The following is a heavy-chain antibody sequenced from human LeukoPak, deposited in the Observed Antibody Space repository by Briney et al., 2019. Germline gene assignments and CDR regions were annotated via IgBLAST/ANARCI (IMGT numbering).Heavy chain of an antibody. V-gene: IGHV1-8*01. J-gene: IGHJ6*03. CDR2: MNPNSGNT. D-gene: IGHD3-10*01. CDR3: ARGPYYYGSGSYLSYYHMDV. CDR1: GYTFTSYD. Sequence: ASVKVSCKASGYTFTSYDINWVRQVTGQGLEWMGWMNPNSGNTGYAQKFQGRVTMTRNTSISTAYMELSSLRSEDTAVYYCARGPYYYGSGSYLSYYHMDVWGKGTTVTVSS.